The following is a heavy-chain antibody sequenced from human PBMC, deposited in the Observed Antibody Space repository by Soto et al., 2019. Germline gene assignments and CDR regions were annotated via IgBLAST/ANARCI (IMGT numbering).Heavy chain of an antibody. V-gene: IGHV1-18*01. D-gene: IGHD3-22*01. CDR3: ARDTVYYDSSGSWFAP. CDR2: ISAYNGNT. CDR1: GYTFTSYG. Sequence: ASVKVSCKASGYTFTSYGISWVRQAPGQGLEWMGWISAYNGNTNYAQKLQGRVTMTTDTSTSTAYMELRSLRSDDTAVYYCARDTVYYDSSGSWFAPWGQGTLVTVSS. J-gene: IGHJ5*02.